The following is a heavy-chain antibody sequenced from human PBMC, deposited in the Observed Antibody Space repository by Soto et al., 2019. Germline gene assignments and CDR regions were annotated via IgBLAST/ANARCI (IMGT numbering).Heavy chain of an antibody. CDR3: ETWAKVVRGVLRGDDAFDL. J-gene: IGHJ3*01. V-gene: IGHV3-23*01. CDR2: ISGSGGTK. D-gene: IGHD3-10*01. CDR1: GFTFSSYP. Sequence: EVQLLESGGGLVQPGGSLRLSCAASGFTFSSYPMIWVSQAPGKGLEWVSAISGSGGTKYYAYSGKGRLTISRDNSKNTLYLQMNSLRAKDTAVYYCETWAKVVRGVLRGDDAFDLCGQGTMVHVS.